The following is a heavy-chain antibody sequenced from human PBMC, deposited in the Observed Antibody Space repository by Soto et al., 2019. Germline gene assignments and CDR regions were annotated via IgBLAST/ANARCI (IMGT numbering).Heavy chain of an antibody. J-gene: IGHJ6*02. V-gene: IGHV1-8*01. CDR3: ARGPGYCSSTSCYSYYYGMDV. CDR1: GYTFTSYD. CDR2: MNPNSGIT. D-gene: IGHD2-2*01. Sequence: QVQLVQSGAEVKKPGASVKVSCKASGYTFTSYDINWVRQATGQGLEWMGWMNPNSGITGYAQKFQGRVTMTRNTSISTAYMELSSLRSEDTAVYYCARGPGYCSSTSCYSYYYGMDVWGQGTTVTVSS.